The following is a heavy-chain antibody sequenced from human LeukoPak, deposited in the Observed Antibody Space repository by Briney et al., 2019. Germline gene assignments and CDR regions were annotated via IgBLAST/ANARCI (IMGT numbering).Heavy chain of an antibody. CDR1: GGSISSSGYY. J-gene: IGHJ4*02. V-gene: IGHV4-39*02. D-gene: IGHD3-10*01. Sequence: SETLSLTCTVSGGSISSSGYYWGWIRQPPGKGLEWVGSVYYTGSTFYNPSLKSRVTTSVDTSKNHFSLNLSSVTAADTAVYYCARNRGRYYVSGSYYYFDYWGQGPLVTVSS. CDR2: VYYTGST. CDR3: ARNRGRYYVSGSYYYFDY.